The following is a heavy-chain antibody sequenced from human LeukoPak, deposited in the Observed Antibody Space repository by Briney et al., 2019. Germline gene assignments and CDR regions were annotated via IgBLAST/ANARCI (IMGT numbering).Heavy chain of an antibody. D-gene: IGHD2-2*01. J-gene: IGHJ1*01. CDR2: ISSNGGST. CDR3: ARDAVVPAEGYFQH. CDR1: GFTFSSYA. V-gene: IGHV3-64*01. Sequence: GGSLRLSCAASGFTFSSYAMHWVRQAPGKGLEYVSAISSNGGSTYYANSVKGRFTISRDNSKNTLYLQMSSLRAEDMAVYYCARDAVVPAEGYFQHWGQGTLVTVSS.